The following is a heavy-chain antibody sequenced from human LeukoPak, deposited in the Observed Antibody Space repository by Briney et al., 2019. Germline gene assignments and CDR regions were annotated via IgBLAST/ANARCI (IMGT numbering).Heavy chain of an antibody. CDR3: ARGPSITMVRGGQWYYYMDV. CDR2: INPSGGSA. CDR1: GYTFTRYY. J-gene: IGHJ6*03. Sequence: ASVKVSCKASGYTFTRYYMHWVRQAPGQGLEWMGIINPSGGSANYAQKFQGRVTMTRDTSTNTVYMELSSLRSEDTAVYYCARGPSITMVRGGQWYYYMDVWGKGTTVTISS. D-gene: IGHD3-10*01. V-gene: IGHV1-46*01.